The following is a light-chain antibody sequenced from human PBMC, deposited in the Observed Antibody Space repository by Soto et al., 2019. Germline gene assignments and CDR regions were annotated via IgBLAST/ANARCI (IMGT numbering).Light chain of an antibody. Sequence: DVQMTQSPSSLSASVADRVTITCRASQGMNSWLAWYQQKPEKAPMSLIYAASSLQTGVPSRFSGSGSGTDFTLTISNLQPEDSATYYCQQYNIYPLTFGGGTKVEI. V-gene: IGKV1D-16*01. J-gene: IGKJ4*01. CDR3: QQYNIYPLT. CDR1: QGMNSW. CDR2: AAS.